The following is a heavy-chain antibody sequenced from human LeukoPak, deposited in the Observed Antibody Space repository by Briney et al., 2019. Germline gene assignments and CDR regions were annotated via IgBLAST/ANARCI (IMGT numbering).Heavy chain of an antibody. CDR2: ISSRSYI. D-gene: IGHD1-26*01. CDR3: ARDIRIPCGCFDD. V-gene: IGHV3-21*01. Sequence: GASLRLSCAASGFTFSSHSMNWVRQAPGKGLEWVSSISSRSYIYYADSVKGRFTISRDNTKNSLYLQMNSLRAEDTAVFYCARDIRIPCGCFDDWGQGTLVTVSS. CDR1: GFTFSSHS. J-gene: IGHJ4*02.